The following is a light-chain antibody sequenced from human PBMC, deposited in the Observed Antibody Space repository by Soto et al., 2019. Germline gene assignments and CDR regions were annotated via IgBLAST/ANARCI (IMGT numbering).Light chain of an antibody. Sequence: QSALAQPPSASGSPGQSVAISCTGTSSDVGGYNYVSWYQQHPGKAPKLLIYEVNKRPSGVPDRFSGSKSGNTASLTVSGLQAEDEAEYYCSTYAGSSDVFGTGPKGTV. CDR3: STYAGSSDV. CDR2: EVN. V-gene: IGLV2-8*01. CDR1: SSDVGGYNY. J-gene: IGLJ1*01.